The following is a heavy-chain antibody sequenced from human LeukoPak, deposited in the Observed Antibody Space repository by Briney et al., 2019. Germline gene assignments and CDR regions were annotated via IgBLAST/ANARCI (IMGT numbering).Heavy chain of an antibody. CDR1: GVTFSGSA. J-gene: IGHJ4*02. D-gene: IGHD6-19*01. Sequence: GGSLRPSCAASGVTFSGSAMPWVRQASGQGLEWVGRIRSTANSYATAYAASVKGRFTTSRDDSKNTAYLQMNSLKTEDTAVYYCTRLLTVAGDYYFDYWGQGTLVTVSS. CDR2: IRSTANSYAT. V-gene: IGHV3-73*01. CDR3: TRLLTVAGDYYFDY.